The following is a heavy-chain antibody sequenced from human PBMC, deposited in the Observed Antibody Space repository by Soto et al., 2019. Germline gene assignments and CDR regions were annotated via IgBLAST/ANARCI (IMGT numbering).Heavy chain of an antibody. J-gene: IGHJ4*02. D-gene: IGHD3-16*01. CDR3: ARDHGGGITFE. CDR2: ISAYNGNT. CDR1: GYTFTSYA. V-gene: IGHV1-18*01. Sequence: QVQLVQSGAEVKKPGASVKVSCKTSGYTFTSYAISWVRQAPGQGLEWMGWISAYNGNTKYAQKLQGRVTMTTDTSTSTAYMDLRSLISDATAVYYCARDHGGGITFEWGQGTQVTVSS.